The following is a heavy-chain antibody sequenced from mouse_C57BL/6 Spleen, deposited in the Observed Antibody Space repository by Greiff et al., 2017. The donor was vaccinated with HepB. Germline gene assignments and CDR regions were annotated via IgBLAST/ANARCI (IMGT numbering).Heavy chain of an antibody. CDR2: INPNNGGT. CDR1: GYTFTDYY. V-gene: IGHV1-26*01. CDR3: ASRRYFDY. J-gene: IGHJ2*01. Sequence: EVQRVESGPELVKPGASVKISCKASGYTFTDYYMNWVKQSHGKSLEWIGDINPNNGGTSYNQKFKGKATLTVDKSSSTAYMELRSLTSEDSAVYYCASRRYFDYWGQGTTLTVSS.